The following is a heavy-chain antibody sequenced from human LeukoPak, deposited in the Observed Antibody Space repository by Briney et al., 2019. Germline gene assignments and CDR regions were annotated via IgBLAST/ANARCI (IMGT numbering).Heavy chain of an antibody. CDR1: GFTFTTYA. D-gene: IGHD4-23*01. V-gene: IGHV3-23*01. CDR3: AKEKRMESTVVTTTEDY. CDR2: ISGSGGST. Sequence: PGGSLRLSCAASGFTFTTYAMSWVRQAPGKGLEWVSAISGSGGSTYYADSVKGRFTISRDNSKNTLYLQMNSLRAEDTAVYYCAKEKRMESTVVTTTEDYWGQGTLVTVSS. J-gene: IGHJ4*02.